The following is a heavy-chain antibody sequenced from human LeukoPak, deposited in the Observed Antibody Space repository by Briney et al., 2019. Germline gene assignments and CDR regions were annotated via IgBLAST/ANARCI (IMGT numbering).Heavy chain of an antibody. CDR1: GYTFTGYY. Sequence: ASVKVSCKASGYTFTGYYMHWVRQAPGQGLEWMGWTNPNSGGTNYAQKFQGRVTMTRDTSISTAYMELSRLRSDDTAVCYCARASSSWYRNWFDPWGQGTLVTVSS. CDR3: ARASSSWYRNWFDP. V-gene: IGHV1-2*02. D-gene: IGHD6-13*01. CDR2: TNPNSGGT. J-gene: IGHJ5*02.